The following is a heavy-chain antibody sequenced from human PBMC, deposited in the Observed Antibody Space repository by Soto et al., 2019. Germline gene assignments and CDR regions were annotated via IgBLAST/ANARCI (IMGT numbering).Heavy chain of an antibody. CDR2: INHSGST. D-gene: IGHD3-3*01. CDR1: GGSFSGYY. CDR3: ARGDFGVATEYYYYGMDV. Sequence: SETLSLTCAVYGGSFSGYYWSWIRQPPGKGLEWIGEINHSGSTNYNPSLKSRVTISVDTSKNQFSLKLSSVTAADTAVYYCARGDFGVATEYYYYGMDVWGQGTTVTVSS. V-gene: IGHV4-34*01. J-gene: IGHJ6*02.